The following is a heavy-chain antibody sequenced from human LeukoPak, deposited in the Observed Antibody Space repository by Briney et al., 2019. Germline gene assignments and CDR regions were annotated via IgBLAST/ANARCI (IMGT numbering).Heavy chain of an antibody. CDR2: INHSGST. J-gene: IGHJ4*02. V-gene: IGHV4-34*01. CDR3: ARGVGSSWPTNFDY. Sequence: SETLSLTCAVYGGSFSGYYWSWIRQPPGKGLEWIGEINHSGSTNYNPSLKSRVTISVDTSKNQFSLKLSSVTAADTAVYYCARGVGSSWPTNFDYWGQGTLVTVPS. D-gene: IGHD6-13*01. CDR1: GGSFSGYY.